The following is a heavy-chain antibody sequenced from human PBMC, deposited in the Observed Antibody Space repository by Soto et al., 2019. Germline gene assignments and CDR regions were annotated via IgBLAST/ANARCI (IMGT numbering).Heavy chain of an antibody. CDR2: IYSGGST. Sequence: EVQLVESGGGLIQPGGSLRLSCAVSEFTVSSNYMSWVRQAPGKGLEWVSVIYSGGSTYYADSVKGLFTISRDNSKNTLYLQMDCLRAEDTAIYYCARDPGRYFFDYWGQGTLVTVSS. CDR1: EFTVSSNY. CDR3: ARDPGRYFFDY. J-gene: IGHJ4*02. V-gene: IGHV3-53*01. D-gene: IGHD1-26*01.